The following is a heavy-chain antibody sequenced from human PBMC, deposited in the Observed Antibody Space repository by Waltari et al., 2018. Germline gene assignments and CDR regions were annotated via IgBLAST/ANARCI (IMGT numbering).Heavy chain of an antibody. CDR2: IYSGGST. CDR1: GFTVSSNY. CDR3: ASGLHYYGSGRLGNAFDI. V-gene: IGHV3-53*01. J-gene: IGHJ3*02. Sequence: EVQLVESGGGLIQPGGSLRLSCAASGFTVSSNYMSWVRQAPGKGLEWVSVIYSGGSTYYADSVKGRFTISRDNSKNTLYLQMNSLRAEDTAVYYCASGLHYYGSGRLGNAFDIWGQGTMVTVSS. D-gene: IGHD3-10*01.